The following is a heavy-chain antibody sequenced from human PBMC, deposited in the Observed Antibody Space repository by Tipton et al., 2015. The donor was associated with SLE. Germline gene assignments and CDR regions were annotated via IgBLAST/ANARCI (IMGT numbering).Heavy chain of an antibody. CDR1: GGSFSGYY. J-gene: IGHJ4*02. V-gene: IGHV4-34*01. CDR2: INHSGST. D-gene: IGHD6-13*01. CDR3: ARREGIAAAGIFD. Sequence: TLSLTCAVYGGSFSGYYWSWIRQPPGKGLEWIGEINHSGSTNYNPSLKSRVTISVDTSKNQFSLKLSSVTAADTAVYYCARREGIAAAGIFDWGQGTLVTVSS.